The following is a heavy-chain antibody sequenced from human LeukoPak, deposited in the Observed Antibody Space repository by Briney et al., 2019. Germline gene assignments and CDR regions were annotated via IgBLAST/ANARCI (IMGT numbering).Heavy chain of an antibody. J-gene: IGHJ6*02. CDR1: RYTFTGYY. Sequence: ASVRVSCKTSRYTFTGYYMHWVRQAPGQGLEWMGWINPNSGGTNYAQKFQGRVTMTRDTSISTAYMELSRLRSDDTAVYYCARDDSSRSQYYYYYYGMDVWGQGTTVTVSS. CDR3: ARDDSSRSQYYYYYYGMDV. D-gene: IGHD6-13*01. CDR2: INPNSGGT. V-gene: IGHV1-2*02.